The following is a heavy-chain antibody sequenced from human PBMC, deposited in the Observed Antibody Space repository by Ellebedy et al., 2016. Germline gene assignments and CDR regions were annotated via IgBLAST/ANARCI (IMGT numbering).Heavy chain of an antibody. J-gene: IGHJ3*02. CDR2: IYPGDSET. Sequence: GESLKISXKGPGYIFKSFWIGWVRQMPGKGLEWMGIIYPGDSETRYRPSFQGQVTISADKSINTAFLQWSSLKASDTAMYYCASSTLLYVSVGAGLGSFDIWGQGTMVTVSS. CDR3: ASSTLLYVSVGAGLGSFDI. CDR1: GYIFKSFW. D-gene: IGHD3-10*01. V-gene: IGHV5-51*01.